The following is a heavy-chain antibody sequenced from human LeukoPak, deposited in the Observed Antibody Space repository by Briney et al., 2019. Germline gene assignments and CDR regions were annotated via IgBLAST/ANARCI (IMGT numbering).Heavy chain of an antibody. CDR1: GFTFSSYA. J-gene: IGHJ4*02. CDR3: ARDFSVVITTFADY. CDR2: ISYDGSNK. D-gene: IGHD3-22*01. V-gene: IGHV3-30*04. Sequence: GRSLRLSCAASGFTFSSYAMHWVRQAPGKGLEWVAVISYDGSNKYYADSVKGRFTISRDNSKNTLYLQMNSLRAEDTAVYYCARDFSVVITTFADYWGQGTLVTVSS.